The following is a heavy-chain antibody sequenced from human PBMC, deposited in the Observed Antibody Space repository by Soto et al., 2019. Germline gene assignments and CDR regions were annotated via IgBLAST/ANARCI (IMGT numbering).Heavy chain of an antibody. CDR2: IYYSGSA. V-gene: IGHV4-59*01. CDR3: ERWTYCGGDCYWLDF. CDR1: GGSISSYY. Sequence: SETLSLTCTVSGGSISSYYWSWIRQPPGKGLEWIGYIYYSGSANYDPSLRSRVTISLNTSKNQFSLNLNSVTAADTAIYYCERWTYCGGDCYWLDFWGQGTLVT. J-gene: IGHJ4*02. D-gene: IGHD2-21*02.